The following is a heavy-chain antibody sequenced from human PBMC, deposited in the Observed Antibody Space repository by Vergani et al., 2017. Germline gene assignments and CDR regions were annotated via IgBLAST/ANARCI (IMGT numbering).Heavy chain of an antibody. CDR3: ASGSHDSSGYCETYIDY. J-gene: IGHJ4*02. CDR1: GFTFSSYE. V-gene: IGHV3-48*03. CDR2: ISTSGSTI. Sequence: EVQLVESGGGLVQPGGSLSLSCAASGFTFSSYEMNWVRQAPGKGLEWVSYISTSGSTIYYADTVKGRFTSSRDNAKNSLYLQMNSLRAEDTAVYYCASGSHDSSGYCETYIDYWGQGTLVTVSS. D-gene: IGHD3-22*01.